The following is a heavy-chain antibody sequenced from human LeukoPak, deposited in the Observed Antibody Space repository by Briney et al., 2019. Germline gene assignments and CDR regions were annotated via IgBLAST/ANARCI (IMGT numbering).Heavy chain of an antibody. CDR3: ARDEGAPSYSSSY. CDR1: GGSISSSSYY. Sequence: SETLSLTCTVSGGSISSSSYYWGWIRQPPGKGLEWIGSIYYSGSTYYNPSLKSRVTISVDTSKNQFSLKLSSVAAADTAVYYCARDEGAPSYSSSYWGQGTLATVSS. V-gene: IGHV4-39*01. J-gene: IGHJ4*02. D-gene: IGHD6-6*01. CDR2: IYYSGST.